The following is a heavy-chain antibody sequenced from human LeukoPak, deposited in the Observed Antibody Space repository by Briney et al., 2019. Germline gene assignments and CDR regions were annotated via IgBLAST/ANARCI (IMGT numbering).Heavy chain of an antibody. D-gene: IGHD3-3*01. Sequence: GGSLRLSCAASGFTFNSYSMNWVRQAPGKGLEWVSSIRSSGSPVYYADSVKGRFTVSRDNPKNLLFLQMDNLRVEDTAVYYCARDIGVTTIAKLSYWGQGTLATVSS. V-gene: IGHV3-48*04. CDR2: IRSSGSPV. CDR3: ARDIGVTTIAKLSY. J-gene: IGHJ4*02. CDR1: GFTFNSYS.